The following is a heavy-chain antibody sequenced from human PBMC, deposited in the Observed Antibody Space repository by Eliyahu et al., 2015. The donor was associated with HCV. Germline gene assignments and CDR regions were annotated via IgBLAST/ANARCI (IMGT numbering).Heavy chain of an antibody. J-gene: IGHJ3*02. CDR3: ARHPLPNSGYGREDAFDI. CDR1: GGSISSSSYY. Sequence: QLQLQESGPGLVKPSETLSLTCTVSGGSISSSSYYWGWXRQPPGKGLEWIGSIYYSGSTYYNPSLKSRVTISVDTSKNQFSLKLSSVTAADTAVYYCARHPLPNSGYGREDAFDIWGQGTMVTVSS. D-gene: IGHD5-12*01. V-gene: IGHV4-39*01. CDR2: IYYSGST.